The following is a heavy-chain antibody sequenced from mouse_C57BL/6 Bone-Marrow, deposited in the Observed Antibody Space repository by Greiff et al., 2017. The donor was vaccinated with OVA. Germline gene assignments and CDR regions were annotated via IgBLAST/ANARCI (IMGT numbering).Heavy chain of an antibody. J-gene: IGHJ3*01. D-gene: IGHD3-2*02. CDR3: ARGQLRVSWFAY. CDR2: IYPRSGNT. CDR1: GYTFTSYG. V-gene: IGHV1-81*01. Sequence: VQLQQSGAELARPGASVKLSCKASGYTFTSYGISWVKQRTGQGLEWIGEIYPRSGNTYYNEKFKGKATLTADKSSSTAYMELRSLTSEDSAVYFCARGQLRVSWFAYWGQGTLVTVSA.